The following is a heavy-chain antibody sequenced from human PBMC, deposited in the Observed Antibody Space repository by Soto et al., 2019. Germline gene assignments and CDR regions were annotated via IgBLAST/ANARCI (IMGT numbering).Heavy chain of an antibody. CDR1: GLTFSDYY. Sequence: QVPLVESGGGLVKPGGSLRLSCAASGLTFSDYYMSWIRQAPGKGQEWVSYISSSGHFANYADSVKGRFTISRDNARNSLDLQMNSLRAEDTAVYYCVRELGGRDCWGQGTLVTVSS. J-gene: IGHJ4*02. V-gene: IGHV3-11*05. CDR3: VRELGGRDC. CDR2: ISSSGHFA.